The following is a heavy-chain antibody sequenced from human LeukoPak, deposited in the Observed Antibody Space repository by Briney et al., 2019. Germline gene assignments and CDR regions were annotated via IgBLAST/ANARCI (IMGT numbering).Heavy chain of an antibody. V-gene: IGHV6-1*01. J-gene: IGHJ5*02. CDR3: ARRLTQYDCFDP. CDR2: TYYRSTWYN. CDR1: GDSVSSNSVT. Sequence: SQTFSLTCGISGDSVSSNSVTWNWIRQSPSRGLEWLGRTYYRSTWYNDCAVSVRGRITVNPDTPKNQFSLHLNSVTPEDTAVYYCARRLTQYDCFDPWGQGILVTVPS. D-gene: IGHD2-2*01.